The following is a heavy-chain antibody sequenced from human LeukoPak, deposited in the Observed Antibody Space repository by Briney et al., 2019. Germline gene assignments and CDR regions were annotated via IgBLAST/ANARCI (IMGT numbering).Heavy chain of an antibody. Sequence: GGSLRLSCAASGFTFSSYAMSWVRQAPGKGLEWVSSIRSSGGSTFYADSVRGRFTISRDNSNNTLYLQMNSLRAEDTAVYYCAKLTTSWGQGTLVTVSS. CDR2: IRSSGGST. J-gene: IGHJ4*02. CDR1: GFTFSSYA. CDR3: AKLTTS. V-gene: IGHV3-23*01. D-gene: IGHD4-17*01.